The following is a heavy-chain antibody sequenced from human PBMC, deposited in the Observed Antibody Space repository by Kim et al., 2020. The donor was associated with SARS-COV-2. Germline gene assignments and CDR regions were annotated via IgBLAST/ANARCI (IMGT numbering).Heavy chain of an antibody. D-gene: IGHD3-10*01. J-gene: IGHJ4*02. Sequence: SETLSLTCAVSGGSISSSNWWSWIRQPPGKGLEWIGEIYHSGSTNYNPSLKSRVTISVDKSKNQFSLKLSSVTAADTAVYYCARGIAYGSGGGDYWGQGTLVTVSS. CDR2: IYHSGST. CDR3: ARGIAYGSGGGDY. CDR1: GGSISSSNW. V-gene: IGHV4-4*02.